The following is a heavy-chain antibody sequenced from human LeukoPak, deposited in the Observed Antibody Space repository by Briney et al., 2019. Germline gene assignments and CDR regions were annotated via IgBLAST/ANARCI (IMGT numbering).Heavy chain of an antibody. CDR2: MNSDGGST. CDR1: GFTFKNHW. Sequence: GGSLRLSCAASGFTFKNHWMHWLRQAPGKGLVYVSRMNSDGGSTAYADSVKGRFTISRDNSKNTLYLQKNSLKTEDAAVYYCTTDMVRGVIMGYWGQGTLVTVSS. J-gene: IGHJ4*02. D-gene: IGHD3-10*01. V-gene: IGHV3-74*01. CDR3: TTDMVRGVIMGY.